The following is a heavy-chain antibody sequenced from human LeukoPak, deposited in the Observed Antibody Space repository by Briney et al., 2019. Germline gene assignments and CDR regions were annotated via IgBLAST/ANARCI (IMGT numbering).Heavy chain of an antibody. CDR2: ISGSGGST. Sequence: AGGSLRLSCAASGFTVSSNYMSWVRQAPGKGLEWVSAISGSGGSTYYADSVKGRFTISRDNSKNTLYLQMNSLRAEDTAVYYCAKDTGAGYSGYDFSRYYYYYGMDVWGQGTTVTVSS. V-gene: IGHV3-23*01. CDR1: GFTVSSNY. CDR3: AKDTGAGYSGYDFSRYYYYYGMDV. D-gene: IGHD5-12*01. J-gene: IGHJ6*02.